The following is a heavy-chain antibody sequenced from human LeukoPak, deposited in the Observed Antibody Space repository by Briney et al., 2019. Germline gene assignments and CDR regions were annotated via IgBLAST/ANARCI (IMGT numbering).Heavy chain of an antibody. Sequence: GRSLRLSCAASGFTFSSYAMHWVRQAPGKGLEWVAVIPYDGSNKYYADSVKGRFTISRDNSKNTLYLQMNSLRAEDTAVYYCARGFSGTSTIYYYYGMDVWGQGTTVTVSS. J-gene: IGHJ6*02. CDR2: IPYDGSNK. V-gene: IGHV3-30*04. D-gene: IGHD4-23*01. CDR1: GFTFSSYA. CDR3: ARGFSGTSTIYYYYGMDV.